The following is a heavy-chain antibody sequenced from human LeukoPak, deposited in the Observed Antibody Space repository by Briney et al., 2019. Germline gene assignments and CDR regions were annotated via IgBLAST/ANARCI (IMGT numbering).Heavy chain of an antibody. CDR2: IDGNGVRT. J-gene: IGHJ4*02. CDR1: GFTFSHYY. D-gene: IGHD6-13*01. Sequence: GGSLRLSCAASGFTFSHYYMSWVRQAPGKGLEWVSGIDGNGVRTYYADSVKGRFTISRDNSKNTLYLQMNSLRAEDTAVYYCAREGGAAGTGYWGQGTLVTVSS. V-gene: IGHV3-23*01. CDR3: AREGGAAGTGY.